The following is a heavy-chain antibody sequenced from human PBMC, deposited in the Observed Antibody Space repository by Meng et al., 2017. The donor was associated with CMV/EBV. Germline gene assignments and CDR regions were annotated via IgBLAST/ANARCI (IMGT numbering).Heavy chain of an antibody. CDR3: AKDSVVFRYGSGSYPYFDY. J-gene: IGHJ4*02. Sequence: SCAASGFTFSSYGMHWVRQAPGKGLEWVAFIRYDGSNKYYADSVKGRFTISRDNSKNTLYLQMNSLRAEDTAVYYCAKDSVVFRYGSGSYPYFDYWGQGTLVTVSS. D-gene: IGHD3-10*01. CDR1: GFTFSSYG. V-gene: IGHV3-30*02. CDR2: IRYDGSNK.